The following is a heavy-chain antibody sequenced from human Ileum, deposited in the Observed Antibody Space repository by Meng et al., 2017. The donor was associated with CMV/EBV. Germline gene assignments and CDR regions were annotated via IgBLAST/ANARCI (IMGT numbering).Heavy chain of an antibody. V-gene: IGHV3-73*01. CDR1: GFLLSDSR. D-gene: IGHD3-3*01. CDR3: ATLGSGYPGARDY. Sequence: SGFLLSDSRLHWVRQAPGKGLEWVGRTRSKAYSHATEYAASVEGRFTISRDDSKNTAYLQMNSLKTDDTAVYYCATLGSGYPGARDYWGQGTLVTVSS. CDR2: TRSKAYSHAT. J-gene: IGHJ4*02.